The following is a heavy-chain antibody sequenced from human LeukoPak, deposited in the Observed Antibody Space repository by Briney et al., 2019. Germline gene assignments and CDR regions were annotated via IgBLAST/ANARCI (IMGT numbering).Heavy chain of an antibody. Sequence: GASVKVSCKVSGYTLTELSMHWVRQAPGKGLEWRGGFDPEDVETLYAQKFQGRVTMTRDTSPSTVYTERSSVRSEDTPLYYTARAGWMSSGWFSDYWGQGPLVTVS. CDR3: ARAGWMSSGWFSDY. J-gene: IGHJ4*02. CDR2: FDPEDVET. D-gene: IGHD6-19*01. V-gene: IGHV1-24*01. CDR1: GYTLTELS.